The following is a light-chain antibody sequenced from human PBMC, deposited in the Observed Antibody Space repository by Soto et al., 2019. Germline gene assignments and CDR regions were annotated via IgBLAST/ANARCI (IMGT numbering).Light chain of an antibody. CDR1: TSDVGGYNY. V-gene: IGLV2-11*01. CDR3: CSYAGTYVI. J-gene: IGLJ2*01. CDR2: DVS. Sequence: QSALTQPRSVSGSPGQSVTISCTGTTSDVGGYNYISWYQQHPGKAPKIMIDFYDVSQRPSGVPDRFSGSKSGNTASLTISELQAEDEADYYCCSYAGTYVIFGGGTKVTVL.